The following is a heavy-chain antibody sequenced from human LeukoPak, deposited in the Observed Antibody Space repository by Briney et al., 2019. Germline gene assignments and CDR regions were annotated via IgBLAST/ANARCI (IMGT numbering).Heavy chain of an antibody. CDR2: ISSSSRYI. D-gene: IGHD6-13*01. Sequence: GGSLRLSCAASGFTFNTYTMSWVRQAPGKGLEWVSSISSSSRYIYSANSLKGRFTISRDNAKSSLHLQMNSLRAEDTAVFYCARDGFVGAADYWGQGTLVIVSS. J-gene: IGHJ4*02. V-gene: IGHV3-21*01. CDR1: GFTFNTYT. CDR3: ARDGFVGAADY.